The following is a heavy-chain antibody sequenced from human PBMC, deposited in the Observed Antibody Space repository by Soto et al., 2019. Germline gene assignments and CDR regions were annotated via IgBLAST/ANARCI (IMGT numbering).Heavy chain of an antibody. V-gene: IGHV3-21*01. J-gene: IGHJ6*02. CDR1: GFTFNTYR. CDR2: ITSSGDYI. CDR3: ARDSHNRQQGMDV. Sequence: EVQLVESGGGLVKPGGSLRLSCAASGFTFNTYRINWIRQAPGKGLEWVASITSSGDYIYYADSVKGRFTISRDNAQNSLFLQMNSLRPEDTALYFCARDSHNRQQGMDVWGHGTTVTVSS.